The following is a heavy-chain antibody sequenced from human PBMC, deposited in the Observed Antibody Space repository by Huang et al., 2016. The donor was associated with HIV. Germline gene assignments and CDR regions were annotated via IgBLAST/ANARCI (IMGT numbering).Heavy chain of an antibody. CDR2: INDNGYY. CDR1: GGSVSGHY. CDR3: ARASWYEPRSWYFGL. D-gene: IGHD6-13*01. V-gene: IGHV4-34*01. J-gene: IGHJ2*01. Sequence: QVQLQQWGAGLLKPSETLSLTCAVYGGSVSGHYWSWIRQPPGKGLEWIAEINDNGYYNYNPSLKSRVTISVHTSRNQFSLKLNSVTAADAAVYYCARASWYEPRSWYFGLWGRGTLVTVSS.